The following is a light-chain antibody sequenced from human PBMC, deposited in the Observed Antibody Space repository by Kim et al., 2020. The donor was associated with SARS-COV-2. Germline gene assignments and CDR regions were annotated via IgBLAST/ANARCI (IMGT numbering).Light chain of an antibody. CDR1: SSNIGAGYD. V-gene: IGLV1-40*01. J-gene: IGLJ2*01. Sequence: QRVTISCTGSSSNIGAGYDVHWYQQLPGTAPKLLIYGNSNRPSGVPDRFSGSKSGTSASLAITGLQAEDEADYYCQSYDSSARKVVFGGGTQLTVL. CDR2: GNS. CDR3: QSYDSSARKVV.